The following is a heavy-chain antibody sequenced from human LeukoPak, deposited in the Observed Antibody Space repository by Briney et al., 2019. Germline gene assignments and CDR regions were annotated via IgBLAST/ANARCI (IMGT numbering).Heavy chain of an antibody. CDR2: IYINGNT. D-gene: IGHD4-17*01. Sequence: GGSLRLSCAASGFTVSSNYMSWVRQAPGKGLEWVSIIYINGNTYYEDSVKGRFTISRDNSKNTAYLQMNSLRTEDTAVYYCARASHFGDYADWGQGTLVTVSS. CDR1: GFTVSSNY. CDR3: ARASHFGDYAD. J-gene: IGHJ4*02. V-gene: IGHV3-53*01.